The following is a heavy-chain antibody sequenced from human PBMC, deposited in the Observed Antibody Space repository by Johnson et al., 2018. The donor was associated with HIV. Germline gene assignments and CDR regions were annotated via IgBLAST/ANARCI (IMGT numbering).Heavy chain of an antibody. CDR1: GFTLSNYG. D-gene: IGHD3-10*01. J-gene: IGHJ3*02. CDR3: VRGLLWFGELLEAFDI. V-gene: IGHV3-9*01. CDR2: ISWNSGSI. Sequence: VQLVESGGGVVQPGRSLRLSCAASGFTLSNYGIHWVRQAPGKGLEWVSGISWNSGSIGYADSVKGRFTISRDNAKNSLYLQMNSRRAEDTALYYCVRGLLWFGELLEAFDIWGQGTMVTVSS.